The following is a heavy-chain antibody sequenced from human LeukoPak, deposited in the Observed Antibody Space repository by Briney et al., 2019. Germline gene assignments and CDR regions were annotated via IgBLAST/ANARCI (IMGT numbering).Heavy chain of an antibody. Sequence: PGGSLRLSCAASGFTFSSYSMNWVRQAPGKGLEWVSSISSSSSYIYYADSVKGRFTISRDNAKNSLYLQMNSLRAEDTAVYYCARVLGPLRAFDIWGQGTMVTVSS. CDR3: ARVLGPLRAFDI. CDR1: GFTFSSYS. D-gene: IGHD4-17*01. J-gene: IGHJ3*02. V-gene: IGHV3-21*01. CDR2: ISSSSSYI.